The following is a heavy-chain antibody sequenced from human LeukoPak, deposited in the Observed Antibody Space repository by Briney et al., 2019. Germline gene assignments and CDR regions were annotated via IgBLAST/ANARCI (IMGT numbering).Heavy chain of an antibody. CDR3: ARLDHYYYYMDV. J-gene: IGHJ6*03. CDR1: GYTFNIYG. V-gene: IGHV1-18*01. CDR2: ISALTGQT. Sequence: GASVKVSCKASGYTFNIYGITWVRQAPGQGLEWMGWISALTGQTYFPQRFQDRVSMTIDTSTTTAYMELRSLRYDDTAFYYCARLDHYYYYMDVWGKGTTVTVSS.